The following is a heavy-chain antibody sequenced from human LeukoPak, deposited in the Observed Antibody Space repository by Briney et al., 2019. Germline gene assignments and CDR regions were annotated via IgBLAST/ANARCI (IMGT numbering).Heavy chain of an antibody. D-gene: IGHD6-13*01. CDR2: INHSGST. J-gene: IGHJ4*02. Sequence: SETLSLTCAVYGGSFSGYYWSWIRQPPGKGLEWIGEINHSGSTNYNPSLKSRVTISVDTPKNQFSLKLSSVTAADTAVYYCARPAAQALPDYWGQGTLVTVSS. CDR3: ARPAAQALPDY. CDR1: GGSFSGYY. V-gene: IGHV4-34*01.